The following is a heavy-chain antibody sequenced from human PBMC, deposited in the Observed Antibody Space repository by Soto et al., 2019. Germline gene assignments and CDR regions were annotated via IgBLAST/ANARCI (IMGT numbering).Heavy chain of an antibody. V-gene: IGHV1-69*08. CDR2: IIPILGIA. CDR3: ARESSIAVAGTGDY. Sequence: QVQLVQSGAEVKKPGSSVKVSCKASGGTFSSYTISWVRQAPGQGLEWMGRIIPILGIANYAQKFQGRVKITADKSKSTAYMELSSLRSEDTAVYYCARESSIAVAGTGDYWGQGTLVTVSS. J-gene: IGHJ4*02. D-gene: IGHD6-19*01. CDR1: GGTFSSYT.